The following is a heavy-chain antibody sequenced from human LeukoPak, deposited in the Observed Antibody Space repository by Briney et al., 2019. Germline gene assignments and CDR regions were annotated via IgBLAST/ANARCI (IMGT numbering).Heavy chain of an antibody. J-gene: IGHJ4*02. CDR2: VKSKTDGGTT. CDR3: TTGTTVTTLDY. Sequence: PGGSLRLSCAASGFTFSYAWVTWVCQAPGKGLEWVGRVKSKTDGGTTDYAAPVNGRFTISRDDSKNTLYLQMNSLKTEDTAVYYCTTGTTVTTLDYWGQGTLVTVSS. V-gene: IGHV3-15*01. D-gene: IGHD4-17*01. CDR1: GFTFSYAW.